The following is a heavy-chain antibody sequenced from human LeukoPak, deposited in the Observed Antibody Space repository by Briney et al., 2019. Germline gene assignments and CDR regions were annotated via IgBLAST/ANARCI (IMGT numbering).Heavy chain of an antibody. CDR1: GYSISSGYY. D-gene: IGHD2-2*01. CDR2: IYHSGST. V-gene: IGHV4-38-2*01. J-gene: IGHJ4*02. Sequence: SETLSLTCAVSGYSISSGYYWGWIRQPPGKGLEWIGSIYHSGSTYYNPSLKSRVTISVDTSKNQFSLRLSSVTAADTAVYYCARVEYCSSTSCFMEIDYWGQGTLVTVS. CDR3: ARVEYCSSTSCFMEIDY.